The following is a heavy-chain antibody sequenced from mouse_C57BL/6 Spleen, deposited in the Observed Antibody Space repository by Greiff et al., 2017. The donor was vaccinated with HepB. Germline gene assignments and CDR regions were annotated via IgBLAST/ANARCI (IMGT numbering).Heavy chain of an antibody. Sequence: VQLQQPGAELVKPGASVKLSCKASGYTFTSYWMHWVKQRPGQGLEWIGMIHPNSGSTNYNEKFKSKATLTVDKSSSTAYMQLSSLTSEDSAVYDCARGDYCNYYAMDYWGQGTSVTVSS. CDR3: ARGDYCNYYAMDY. CDR1: GYTFTSYW. D-gene: IGHD2-1*01. CDR2: IHPNSGST. V-gene: IGHV1-64*01. J-gene: IGHJ4*01.